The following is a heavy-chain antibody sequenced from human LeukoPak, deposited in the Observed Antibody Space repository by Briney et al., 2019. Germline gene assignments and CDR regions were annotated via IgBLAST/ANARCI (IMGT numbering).Heavy chain of an antibody. D-gene: IGHD3-10*01. J-gene: IGHJ4*02. Sequence: SETLSLICTVSGDSINDYYWGWIRQPPGKGLEWIGYIYFTGSTRYNPSLESRVTISVDTSKNQFSLKLSSVTAADTAVYYCASTGGLWFGELYFDYWGQGTLVTVSS. CDR1: GDSINDYY. CDR2: IYFTGST. V-gene: IGHV4-59*08. CDR3: ASTGGLWFGELYFDY.